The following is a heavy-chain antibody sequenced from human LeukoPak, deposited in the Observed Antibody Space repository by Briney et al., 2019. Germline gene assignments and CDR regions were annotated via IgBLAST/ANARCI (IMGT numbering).Heavy chain of an antibody. CDR1: GGSIRNYH. CDR3: ARDRSGVGVTQWRFDY. J-gene: IGHJ4*02. CDR2: IYYSGTT. Sequence: AETLSLTCSVSGGSIRNYHWSWIRQAPGKGLEWMGNIYYSGTTKYKSSLRSRAIISLDTSKNQFPLRLNSVTTADTAIYYCARDRSGVGVTQWRFDYWGPGTLVTVSS. D-gene: IGHD1-26*01. V-gene: IGHV4-59*01.